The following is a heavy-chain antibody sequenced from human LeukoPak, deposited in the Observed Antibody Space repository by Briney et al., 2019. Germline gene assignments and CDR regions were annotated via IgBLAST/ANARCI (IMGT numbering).Heavy chain of an antibody. CDR1: GFTFSSYN. D-gene: IGHD3-9*01. CDR3: ARDLMPYVDPEYFDH. J-gene: IGHJ4*02. V-gene: IGHV3-48*04. Sequence: GGSLRLSCAASGFTFSSYNMNWVRQAPGKGLEWISFISSGGTTISYAESVRGRFTISRDNARNSLFLQMNSLRVEDTAVYYCARDLMPYVDPEYFDHWGQGTLVTVSS. CDR2: ISSGGTTI.